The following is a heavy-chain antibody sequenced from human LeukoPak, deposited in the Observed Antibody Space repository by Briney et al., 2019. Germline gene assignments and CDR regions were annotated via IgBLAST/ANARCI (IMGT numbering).Heavy chain of an antibody. V-gene: IGHV1-18*01. CDR2: INAYNGNT. J-gene: IGHJ4*02. CDR3: ARDENYYDSSGYNTGGY. Sequence: VASVKVSCKASGYTFTSYGISWVRQAPGQGLEWMGWINAYNGNTNYAQKLQGRVTMTTDTSTSTAYMELRSLRSDDTAVYYCARDENYYDSSGYNTGGYWGQGTLVTVSS. D-gene: IGHD3-22*01. CDR1: GYTFTSYG.